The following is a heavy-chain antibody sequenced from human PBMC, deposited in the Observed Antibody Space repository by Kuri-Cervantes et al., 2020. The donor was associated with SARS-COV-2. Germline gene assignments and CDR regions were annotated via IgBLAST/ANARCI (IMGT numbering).Heavy chain of an antibody. V-gene: IGHV4-39*01. CDR2: IYYSGST. J-gene: IGHJ5*02. D-gene: IGHD3-9*01. CDR3: ARHVPDWLLNWFDP. CDR1: GGSISSSSYY. Sequence: PETLSLTCTVSGGSISSSSYYWGWIRQPPGKGLEWIGSIYYSGSTYYNPSLKSRVTISVDTSKNQFSLKLSSVTAADTAVYYCARHVPDWLLNWFDPWGQGTLVTVSS.